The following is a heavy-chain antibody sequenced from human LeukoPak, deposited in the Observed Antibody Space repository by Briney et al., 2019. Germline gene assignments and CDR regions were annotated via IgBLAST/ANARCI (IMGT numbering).Heavy chain of an antibody. CDR3: AKAPVTSCRGAFCYPFDY. J-gene: IGHJ4*01. D-gene: IGHD2-21*01. Sequence: GGSLRLSCTASGLSLNNYAMSWVRQVPGKGPEWVSASSSSDDGKWYAESVRGRFTISRDTSKNTVYLQMNSLRVEDAGVYYCAKAPVTSCRGAFCYPFDYWGHGTLVTVSS. CDR1: GLSLNNYA. V-gene: IGHV3-23*01. CDR2: SSSSDDGK.